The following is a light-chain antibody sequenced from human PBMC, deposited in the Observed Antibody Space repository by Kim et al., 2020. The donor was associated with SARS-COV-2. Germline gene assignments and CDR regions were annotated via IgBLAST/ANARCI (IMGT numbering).Light chain of an antibody. CDR3: KNYVSLPIT. J-gene: IGKJ5*01. CDR1: QNVRKF. V-gene: IGKV1-33*01. Sequence: IQLTQSPSTLSASVGDRVTISCQASQNVRKFLNWYQQKPGKAPNLLIYDASSLHTGVPSRFSGSGSGKDFTFTITSLQPEDIATYYCKNYVSLPITFGQRTRLEIK. CDR2: DAS.